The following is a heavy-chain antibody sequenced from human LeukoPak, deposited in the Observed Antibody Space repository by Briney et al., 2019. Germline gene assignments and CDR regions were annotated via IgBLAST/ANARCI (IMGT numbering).Heavy chain of an antibody. J-gene: IGHJ4*02. Sequence: GGSLRLSCAASRFTFSSYAMSWVRQAPGKGLEWVSAISGSGGSTYYADSVKGRFTISRDNSKNTLYLQMNSLRAEDTAVYYCAKDPLWSGYFPEFDYWGQGTLVTVSS. D-gene: IGHD3-3*01. CDR2: ISGSGGST. V-gene: IGHV3-23*01. CDR1: RFTFSSYA. CDR3: AKDPLWSGYFPEFDY.